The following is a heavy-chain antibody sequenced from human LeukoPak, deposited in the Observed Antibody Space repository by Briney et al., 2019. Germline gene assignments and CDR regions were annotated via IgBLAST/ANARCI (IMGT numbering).Heavy chain of an antibody. V-gene: IGHV4-30-2*01. J-gene: IGHJ3*02. Sequence: SETLSLTCTVSGGSISSGGYYWSWIRQPPGKGLEWIGYIYHSGSTYYNPSLKSRVTISVDRSKNQFSLKLSSVTAADTAVYYCAREPIAAAGTEAFDIWGQGTMVTVSS. CDR2: IYHSGST. CDR3: AREPIAAAGTEAFDI. CDR1: GGSISSGGYY. D-gene: IGHD6-13*01.